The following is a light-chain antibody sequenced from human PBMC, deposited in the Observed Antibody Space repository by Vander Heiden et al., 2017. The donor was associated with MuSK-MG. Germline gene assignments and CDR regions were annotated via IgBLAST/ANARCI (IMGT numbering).Light chain of an antibody. J-gene: IGKJ3*01. CDR3: QQGDSNQLFT. V-gene: IGKV1-39*01. Sequence: DIQMTQSPSSLSASVGDRVTITCRASQSISSYLNWYQQKLGKAPKLLIYAASSLQSGVPSRFSGSQYGTDFTLTSSILQPEDIEAYSCQQGDSNQLFTFGHGTKVDIK. CDR2: AAS. CDR1: QSISSY.